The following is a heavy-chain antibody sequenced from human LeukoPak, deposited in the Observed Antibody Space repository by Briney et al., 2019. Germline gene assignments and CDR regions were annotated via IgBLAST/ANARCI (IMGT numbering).Heavy chain of an antibody. V-gene: IGHV4-59*01. Sequence: SETLSLTCTVSGGSITSSYWNWIRQPPGKGLGWIGYVYYSGNTNYSPFLKSRVTISVGTSKDQFSLKLTSVAAADTAVYYCARGRGAYYYAMDVWGQGTTVTVSS. CDR1: GGSITSSY. D-gene: IGHD3-16*01. CDR2: VYYSGNT. CDR3: ARGRGAYYYAMDV. J-gene: IGHJ6*02.